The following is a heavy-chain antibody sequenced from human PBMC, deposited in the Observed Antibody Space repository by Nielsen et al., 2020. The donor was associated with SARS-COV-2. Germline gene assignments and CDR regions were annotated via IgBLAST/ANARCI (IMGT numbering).Heavy chain of an antibody. CDR1: GDTFTNYG. CDR2: ISTHNGNT. D-gene: IGHD2-21*01. V-gene: IGHV1-18*03. J-gene: IGHJ6*02. CDR3: ARTNSLYYYYGMDV. Sequence: ASVKVSCKASGDTFTNYGINWVRQAPGQGPEWMGWISTHNGNTNSAQSLQGRVTMTADTSTNTAYMELRSLRSDDMAVYYCARTNSLYYYYGMDVWGQGTTVTVSS.